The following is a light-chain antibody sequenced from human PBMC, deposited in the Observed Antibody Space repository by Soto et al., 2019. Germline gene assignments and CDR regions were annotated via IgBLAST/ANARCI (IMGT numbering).Light chain of an antibody. CDR2: TAS. CDR3: QQYSSYPRT. CDR1: QGISTF. Sequence: DIPLTQSPSSLSASVGDRVTISCRASQGISTFLAWYQQKPGKAPKSLIKTASTLQSGVPSRFSGSGSDTDFILTISRLQPEDFATYYCQQYSSYPRTFGQGTRLDLK. V-gene: IGKV1D-16*01. J-gene: IGKJ5*01.